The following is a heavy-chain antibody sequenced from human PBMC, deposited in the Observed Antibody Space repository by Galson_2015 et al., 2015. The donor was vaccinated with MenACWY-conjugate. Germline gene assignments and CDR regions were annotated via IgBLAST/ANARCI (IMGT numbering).Heavy chain of an antibody. CDR3: ARVGTWIHQYFYYMDV. Sequence: LRLSCAASGFTVSSIDMSWVRQAPGKGLEWLSYISKSESGSPIYYADSVTGRFTISRDNIKKSLFLEMNSLRAGDTGVYYCARVGTWIHQYFYYMDVWGKGTTVTVSS. CDR2: ISKSESGSPI. V-gene: IGHV3-48*03. CDR1: GFTVSSID. J-gene: IGHJ6*03. D-gene: IGHD5-18*01.